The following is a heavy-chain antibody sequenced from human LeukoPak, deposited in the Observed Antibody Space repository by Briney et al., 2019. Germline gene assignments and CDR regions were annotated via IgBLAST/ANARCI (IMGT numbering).Heavy chain of an antibody. CDR3: ARDGYSSSWPAPFTTYYYYYGMDV. CDR2: ISSSSSYM. J-gene: IGHJ6*02. CDR1: GFTFNSYN. Sequence: PGGSLRLSCVASGFTFNSYNMNWVRQAPGKGLEWVSSISSSSSYMYSADSVKGRFTISRDNSKNTLYLQMNSLRAEDTAVYYCARDGYSSSWPAPFTTYYYYYGMDVWGQGTTVTVSS. D-gene: IGHD6-13*01. V-gene: IGHV3-21*01.